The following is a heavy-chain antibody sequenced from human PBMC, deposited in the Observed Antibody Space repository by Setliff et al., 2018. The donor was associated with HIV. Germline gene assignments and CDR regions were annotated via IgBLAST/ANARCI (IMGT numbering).Heavy chain of an antibody. J-gene: IGHJ6*02. Sequence: ASVKVSCKSSGFTFTNYAIHWVRQAPGQRLEWLGWINAGDDNPKYSQKFQDRVTITRDTSASTAYMELSSLMSEDTAVYYCARLRVLQLLEWSNYYYYGLDVWGQGTTVTVSS. CDR2: INAGDDNP. D-gene: IGHD3-3*01. CDR1: GFTFTNYA. V-gene: IGHV1-3*01. CDR3: ARLRVLQLLEWSNYYYYGLDV.